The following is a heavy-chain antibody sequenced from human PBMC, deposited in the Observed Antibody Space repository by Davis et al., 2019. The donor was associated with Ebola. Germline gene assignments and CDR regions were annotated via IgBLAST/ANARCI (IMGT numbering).Heavy chain of an antibody. CDR1: GFTFSSYA. D-gene: IGHD2-8*01. J-gene: IGHJ4*02. CDR2: ISGSGGST. Sequence: GESLKISCAASGFTFSSYAMSWVRQAPGKGLEWVSAISGSGGSTYYADSVKGRFTISRDNSKNTLYLQMNSLRAEDTAVYYCAKDRWDIVLMVLDYWGQGTLVTVSA. CDR3: AKDRWDIVLMVLDY. V-gene: IGHV3-23*01.